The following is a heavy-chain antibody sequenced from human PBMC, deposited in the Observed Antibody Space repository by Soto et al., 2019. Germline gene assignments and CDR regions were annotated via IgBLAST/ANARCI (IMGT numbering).Heavy chain of an antibody. V-gene: IGHV3-7*01. D-gene: IGHD2-2*01. CDR2: IKQDGSEK. CDR1: GFTFSSYW. Sequence: GGSLRLSCAASGFTFSSYWMSWVRQAPGKGLEWVANIKQDGSEKYYVDSVKGRFTISRDNAKNSLYLQMNSLRAEDTAVYYCARLTSPYRTPFDYWGQGTLGTVSS. J-gene: IGHJ4*02. CDR3: ARLTSPYRTPFDY.